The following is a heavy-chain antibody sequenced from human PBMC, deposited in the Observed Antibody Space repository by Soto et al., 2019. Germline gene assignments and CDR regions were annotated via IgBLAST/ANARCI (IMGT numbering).Heavy chain of an antibody. J-gene: IGHJ4*02. CDR1: GFTFSSYG. Sequence: GGSLRLSCAASGFTFSSYGMHRVRQAPGKGLEWVAVIWYDGSNKYYADSVKGRFTISRDNSKNTLYLQMNSLRAEDTAVYYCARDLGSDSSSWTLDYWGQGTLVTVSS. V-gene: IGHV3-33*01. D-gene: IGHD6-13*01. CDR3: ARDLGSDSSSWTLDY. CDR2: IWYDGSNK.